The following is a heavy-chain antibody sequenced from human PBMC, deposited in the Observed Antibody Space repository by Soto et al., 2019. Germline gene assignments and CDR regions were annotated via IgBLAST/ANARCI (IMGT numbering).Heavy chain of an antibody. J-gene: IGHJ3*02. CDR1: GFSFSNYG. Sequence: GGSLRLSCAASGFSFSNYGMHWVRQAPGKGLEWVAVIWLDGSNIYYGDSVKGRFTISRDNSKNTVFLQMNNLGAEDTADYYCARDSCGGDCYVNAVDMWGQGTKVTVS. CDR2: IWLDGSNI. V-gene: IGHV3-33*01. CDR3: ARDSCGGDCYVNAVDM. D-gene: IGHD2-21*02.